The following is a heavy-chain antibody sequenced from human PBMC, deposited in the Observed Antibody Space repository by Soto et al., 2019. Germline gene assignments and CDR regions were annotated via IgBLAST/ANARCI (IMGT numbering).Heavy chain of an antibody. J-gene: IGHJ6*02. CDR2: FSWDGSST. CDR3: AKAVGGYYYGMDV. CDR1: GFTFADYT. V-gene: IGHV3-43*01. D-gene: IGHD3-16*01. Sequence: GESLKISCAASGFTFADYTMHWVRQVPGKGLEWISLFSWDGSSTYYGDSVKGRFTISRDNSRNSLYLQINSLRPEDTAVYYCAKAVGGYYYGMDVWGQGTTVTVSS.